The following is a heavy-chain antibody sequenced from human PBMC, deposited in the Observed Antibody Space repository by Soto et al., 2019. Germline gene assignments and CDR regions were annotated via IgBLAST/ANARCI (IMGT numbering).Heavy chain of an antibody. CDR2: IIPILGIA. V-gene: IGHV1-69*02. CDR3: AEGGPVYYYGMDV. Sequence: QVQLVQSGAEVKKPGSSVKVSCKASGSTFSSYTISWVRQASGQGLEWMGRIIPILGIANYAQKFQGRVTITADKSTSTAYMELSSLRSEDTAVYYCAEGGPVYYYGMDVWGQGTTVTVSS. J-gene: IGHJ6*02. D-gene: IGHD3-16*01. CDR1: GSTFSSYT.